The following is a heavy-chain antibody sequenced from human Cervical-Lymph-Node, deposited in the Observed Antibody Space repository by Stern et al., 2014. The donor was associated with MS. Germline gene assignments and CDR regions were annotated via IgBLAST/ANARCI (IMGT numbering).Heavy chain of an antibody. V-gene: IGHV1-2*06. Sequence: VQLVESGAEVRKPGASVKVSCKASGYTFIDYYIHWVRQAPGQGLEWMGRIVPHTGGTIYAQKFQDRVTITRDTSINTAYMEVSSLRSDDTAVYFCARGGGYIFPSDWFDPWGQGTLVTVYS. CDR3: ARGGGYIFPSDWFDP. J-gene: IGHJ5*02. D-gene: IGHD5-24*01. CDR2: IVPHTGGT. CDR1: GYTFIDYY.